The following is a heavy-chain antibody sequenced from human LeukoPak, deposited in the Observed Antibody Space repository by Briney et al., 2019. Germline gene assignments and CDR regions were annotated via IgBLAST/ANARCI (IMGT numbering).Heavy chain of an antibody. CDR2: IWYDGSSK. V-gene: IGHV3-33*01. J-gene: IGHJ4*02. CDR3: ARETYCSGGSCYPDY. CDR1: GFTFSSYG. D-gene: IGHD2-15*01. Sequence: GGSLRLSCAASGFTFSSYGMHWVRQAPDKGLEWVAVIWYDGSSKYYADSVKGRFTISRDNSKNTLYLQMNSLRAEDTAVYYCARETYCSGGSCYPDYWGQGTVVSVSS.